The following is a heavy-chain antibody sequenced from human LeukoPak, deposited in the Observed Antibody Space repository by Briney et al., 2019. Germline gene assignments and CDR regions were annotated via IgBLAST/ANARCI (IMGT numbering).Heavy chain of an antibody. Sequence: SETLSLTCTVSGGSISSGGYFWSWIRQHPGKGLEWIGYIYYSGSTYYNPSLKRRVTISGDTSKNQFSLKLSSVTAADTAVYYCAGGDLDYGGKDNWGQGTLVTVSS. CDR3: AGGDLDYGGKDN. D-gene: IGHD4-23*01. V-gene: IGHV4-31*03. CDR2: IYYSGST. J-gene: IGHJ4*02. CDR1: GGSISSGGYF.